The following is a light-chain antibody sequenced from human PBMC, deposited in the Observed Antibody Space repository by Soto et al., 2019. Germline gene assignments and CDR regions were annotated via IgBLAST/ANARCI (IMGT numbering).Light chain of an antibody. Sequence: ESVLTQSPATLSLSPGERATLSCRASQSVGNFLAWYQQKAGQAPRLLIYDASSRATGIPARFSGSGSGTDFTLTISSLESEDVATYYCQKYNSAPWTFGQGTKVEIK. V-gene: IGKV3-11*01. CDR1: QSVGNF. CDR2: DAS. J-gene: IGKJ1*01. CDR3: QKYNSAPWT.